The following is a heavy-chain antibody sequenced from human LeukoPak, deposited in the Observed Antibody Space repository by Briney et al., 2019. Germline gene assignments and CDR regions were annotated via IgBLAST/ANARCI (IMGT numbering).Heavy chain of an antibody. D-gene: IGHD3-10*01. CDR3: TLIQGWGSGSYYRDF. V-gene: IGHV3-15*01. J-gene: IGHJ4*02. Sequence: GGSLRLSCAASGFSISNDWMSWVRQAPGKGLEWVARVKSRSAGETTDYAAPVKGRFTISRDDSKNTLYLQMNSLKTEDTAGYYCTLIQGWGSGSYYRDFWGQGTLVTVSS. CDR1: GFSISNDW. CDR2: VKSRSAGETT.